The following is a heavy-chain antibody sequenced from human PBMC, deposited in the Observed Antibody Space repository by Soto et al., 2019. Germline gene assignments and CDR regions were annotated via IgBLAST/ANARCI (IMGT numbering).Heavy chain of an antibody. CDR2: IIPILDVS. V-gene: IGHV1-69*02. J-gene: IGHJ6*02. D-gene: IGHD3-10*01. CDR1: GGDFNSYT. CDR3: AQMWFGELWHGMYV. Sequence: GASVKVSCKASGGDFNSYTLSWVRQAPGQGPEWMGTIIPILDVSKNAQKFQGRVTITADKSTATVYMELRSLKSEDTAIYYCAQMWFGELWHGMYVWG.